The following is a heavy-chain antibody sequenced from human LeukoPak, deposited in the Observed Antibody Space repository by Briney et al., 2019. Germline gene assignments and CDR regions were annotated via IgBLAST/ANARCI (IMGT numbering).Heavy chain of an antibody. J-gene: IGHJ4*02. V-gene: IGHV3-7*01. Sequence: PGGSLRLSCATSGFTFSSYWMSWVRQAPGKGLEWVANIKQDGSEKYYVDSVKGRFTISRDNAKNSLYLQMNSLRAEDTAVYYCAREWFAIAAAGTGSYIDYWGQGTLVTVSS. CDR1: GFTFSSYW. CDR2: IKQDGSEK. CDR3: AREWFAIAAAGTGSYIDY. D-gene: IGHD6-13*01.